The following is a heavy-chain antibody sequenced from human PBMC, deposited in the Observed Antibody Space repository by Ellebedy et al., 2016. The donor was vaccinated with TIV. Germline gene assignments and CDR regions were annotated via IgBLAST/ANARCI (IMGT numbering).Heavy chain of an antibody. J-gene: IGHJ5*01. CDR2: ISDTGRFI. V-gene: IGHV3-21*01. CDR3: VRDPRGYSSGWSPFDS. CDR1: GFQFNSFP. Sequence: GGSLRLXCVASGFQFNSFPMSWVRQAPGKGLEWVASISDTGRFIYYADSMRGRFTISRDNAKKSLYLQMNSLRVEDTAVYYCVRDPRGYSSGWSPFDSWGQGTLVTAS. D-gene: IGHD6-19*01.